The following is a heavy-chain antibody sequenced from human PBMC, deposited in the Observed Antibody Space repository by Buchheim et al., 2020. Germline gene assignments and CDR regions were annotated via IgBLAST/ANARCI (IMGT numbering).Heavy chain of an antibody. CDR3: TRSANFFRGMDV. D-gene: IGHD2-15*01. Sequence: EERLVESGGGLGQPGGSLRLSCAASGFTFSSDWMHWVRHAPGKGLVLVSRINPDGSDTTYADSVKGRFTISRDHGRNTLYLQMNSLRGEDTAIYYCTRSANFFRGMDVWGQGTT. CDR1: GFTFSSDW. V-gene: IGHV3-74*01. J-gene: IGHJ6*02. CDR2: INPDGSDT.